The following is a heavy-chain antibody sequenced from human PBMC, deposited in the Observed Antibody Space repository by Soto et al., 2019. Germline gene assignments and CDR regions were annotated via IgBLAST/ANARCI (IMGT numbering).Heavy chain of an antibody. CDR3: ARVQLWFYWIDY. CDR2: IGSSGAAI. Sequence: GGSLRLSCAASGFTFSDYYMTWIRQAPGKGLEWVSYIGSSGAAIHYADSVKGRFTISRDNAKNSLYLQMNSLRAEDTAVYYCARVQLWFYWIDYWGQGTLVTVSS. CDR1: GFTFSDYY. D-gene: IGHD3-10*01. J-gene: IGHJ4*02. V-gene: IGHV3-11*01.